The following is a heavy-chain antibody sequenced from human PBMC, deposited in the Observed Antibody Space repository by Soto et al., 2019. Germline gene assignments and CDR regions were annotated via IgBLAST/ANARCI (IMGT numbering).Heavy chain of an antibody. CDR3: AIFGVAELGDYFDY. D-gene: IGHD3-3*01. Sequence: SETLSLTCTVSGGSISSYYWSWIRQPPGKGLEWIGDIYYSGSTNYNPSLKSRVTISVDTSKNQFSLKLSSVTAAGTAVYYCAIFGVAELGDYFDYWGQGTLVTVS. CDR1: GGSISSYY. V-gene: IGHV4-59*01. CDR2: IYYSGST. J-gene: IGHJ4*02.